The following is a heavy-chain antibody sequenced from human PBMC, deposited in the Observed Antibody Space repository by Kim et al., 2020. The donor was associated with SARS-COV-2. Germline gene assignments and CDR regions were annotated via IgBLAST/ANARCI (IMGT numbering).Heavy chain of an antibody. CDR1: GFTFDDYG. Sequence: GGSLRLSCEASGFTFDDYGMHWVRQAPGKGLEWVALISYEGCKQSYADSVKGRFSISRDWSKDTLYLDMNTLKSEDVAVSYCENRMGIFWLGQLLENWHLDLWGRGTPVTVSS. J-gene: IGHJ2*01. CDR3: ENRMGIFWLGQLLENWHLDL. CDR2: ISYEGCKQ. D-gene: IGHD3-10*01. V-gene: IGHV3-30*03.